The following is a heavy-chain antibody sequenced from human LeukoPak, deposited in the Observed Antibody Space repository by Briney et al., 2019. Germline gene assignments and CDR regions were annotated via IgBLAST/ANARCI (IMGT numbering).Heavy chain of an antibody. Sequence: GGSLRLSCAASGFTFSDYYMNWIRQTPGKGLEWVSYISSSSGYTNYADSVKGRFTIPRDNAKNSLYLQMNSLRAEDTAVYYCARAGPPAFDPWGQGTLVTVSS. V-gene: IGHV3-11*06. J-gene: IGHJ5*02. CDR1: GFTFSDYY. CDR2: ISSSSGYT. CDR3: ARAGPPAFDP.